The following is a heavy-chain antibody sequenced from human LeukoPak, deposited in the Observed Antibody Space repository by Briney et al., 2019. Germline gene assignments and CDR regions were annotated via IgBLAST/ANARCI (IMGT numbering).Heavy chain of an antibody. J-gene: IGHJ3*02. Sequence: GGSLRLSCAASGFTFSDFYTSWIRQAPGKGLEWVSNIFSSSGTIYYANSLKGRFTISRDNAKNSLYLQMNSLRAEDTAMYYCARHRWLTGGAFDIWGQGTMVTVSS. V-gene: IGHV3-11*04. CDR3: ARHRWLTGGAFDI. CDR2: IFSSSGTI. CDR1: GFTFSDFY. D-gene: IGHD7-27*01.